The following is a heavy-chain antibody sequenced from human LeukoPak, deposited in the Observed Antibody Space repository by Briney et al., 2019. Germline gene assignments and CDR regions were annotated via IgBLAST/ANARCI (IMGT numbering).Heavy chain of an antibody. CDR1: GFTFSNYA. Sequence: GGSLRLSCAASGFTFSNYAMSWVRQAPGKGLEWVSAISGSGDTTYYADSVKGRFTISRDNSKNTLYLQMNSLRAEDTAVYYCARVGDIVLMVYDASDYWGQGTLVTVSS. CDR2: ISGSGDTT. D-gene: IGHD2-8*01. CDR3: ARVGDIVLMVYDASDY. V-gene: IGHV3-23*01. J-gene: IGHJ4*02.